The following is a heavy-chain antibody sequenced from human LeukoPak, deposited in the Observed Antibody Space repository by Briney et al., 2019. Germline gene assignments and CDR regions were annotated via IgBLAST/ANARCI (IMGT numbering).Heavy chain of an antibody. V-gene: IGHV3-21*01. CDR2: ISSSSSYI. J-gene: IGHJ3*02. CDR1: GFTFSSYS. CDR3: ARDVANYYYDSSALGDAFDI. D-gene: IGHD3-22*01. Sequence: GGSLRLSCAASGFTFSSYSMNWVRQAPGKGLEWVSSISSSSSYIYYADSVKGRFTISRDNAKNSLYLQMNSLRAEDTAVYYCARDVANYYYDSSALGDAFDIWGQGTVVTVSS.